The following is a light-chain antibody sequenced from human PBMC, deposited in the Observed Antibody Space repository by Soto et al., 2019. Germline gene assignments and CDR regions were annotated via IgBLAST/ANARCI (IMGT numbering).Light chain of an antibody. Sequence: QSALTQPPSVSGSPGQSVSISCTGTSSDVGTYNYVSWYQQHPGKAPKLMIFDVNRRPSGVPDRFPGSKSANTASLTISGLQAEDEADYYCCSYAGNYIVIFGGGTKLTVL. CDR3: CSYAGNYIVI. V-gene: IGLV2-11*01. CDR1: SSDVGTYNY. J-gene: IGLJ2*01. CDR2: DVN.